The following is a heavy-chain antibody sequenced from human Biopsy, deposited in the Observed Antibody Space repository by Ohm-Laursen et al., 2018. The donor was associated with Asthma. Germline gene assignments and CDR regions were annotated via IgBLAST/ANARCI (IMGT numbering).Heavy chain of an antibody. V-gene: IGHV4-30-4*01. CDR3: ARVVSYGDIYFGIDV. Sequence: LSLTCRVSGGYTGSSDHHWAWIRQAPGKGLEWIGFVFWSGSTHYSRSLESRVSISIDTATNEFSMKLWSVTPADTAVYFCARVVSYGDIYFGIDVWGPGNTVVVS. CDR1: GGYTGSSDHH. J-gene: IGHJ6*02. CDR2: VFWSGST. D-gene: IGHD4-17*01.